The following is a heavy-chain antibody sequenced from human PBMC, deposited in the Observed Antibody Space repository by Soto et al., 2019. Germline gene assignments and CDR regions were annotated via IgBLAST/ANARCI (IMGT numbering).Heavy chain of an antibody. CDR1: GGSISSYY. V-gene: IGHV4-59*08. J-gene: IGHJ6*02. D-gene: IGHD3-10*01. Sequence: QVQLQESGPGLVKPSETMSLSCTVSGGSISSYYWSWFRQSPGKRMEWIGYVHHSWGSSYNPSLQXXVXXSLDTSKSQFSPKVTSVTATDTAVYYCARQGFGPLHGLVDVWGQGTTVTVSS. CDR2: VHHSWGS. CDR3: ARQGFGPLHGLVDV.